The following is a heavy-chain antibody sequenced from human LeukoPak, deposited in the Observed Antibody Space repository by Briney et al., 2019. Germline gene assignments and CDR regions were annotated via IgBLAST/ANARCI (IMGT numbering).Heavy chain of an antibody. J-gene: IGHJ4*02. Sequence: GGSLRLSCAASGFSVSSNYMSWVRQAPGKGLEWVSLIYTGGNTYYTDSVKGRFTLSRDNSKNMVYLQMNSLRVEDTAMYYCASISDLLYYFDSWGQGTLVTVSS. CDR2: IYTGGNT. V-gene: IGHV3-66*01. CDR3: ASISDLLYYFDS. CDR1: GFSVSSNY.